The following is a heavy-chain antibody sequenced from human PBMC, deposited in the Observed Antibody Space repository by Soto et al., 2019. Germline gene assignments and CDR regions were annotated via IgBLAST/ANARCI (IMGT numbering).Heavy chain of an antibody. CDR3: ARDPIHGSGLFDA. J-gene: IGHJ5*02. Sequence: QVQLVESGGGVVQPGRSLRLSCAASGLTFSTYGMHWVRQSPGKGLEWVAFIWYDGINKKYVDSVKGRFTISRDNSKNMVFLEMNSLRVEDTAVYHCARDPIHGSGLFDAWGQGTLVTVSS. V-gene: IGHV3-33*01. CDR1: GLTFSTYG. CDR2: IWYDGINK. D-gene: IGHD3-10*01.